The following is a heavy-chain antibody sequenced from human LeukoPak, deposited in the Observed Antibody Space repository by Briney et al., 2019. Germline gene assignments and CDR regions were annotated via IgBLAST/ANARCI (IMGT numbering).Heavy chain of an antibody. V-gene: IGHV3-64*02. CDR2: IDGDGVTT. CDR3: AREHYFYHMDG. CDR1: GFILDHYA. J-gene: IGHJ6*03. Sequence: GGSLRLSCVVSGFILDHYAMHWVRQAPGKGLQYVAAIDGDGVTTYYADSVKGRFTISRDNSKNTLYLQMNSLRAEDTAVYYCAREHYFYHMDGWGEGTTVTVSS.